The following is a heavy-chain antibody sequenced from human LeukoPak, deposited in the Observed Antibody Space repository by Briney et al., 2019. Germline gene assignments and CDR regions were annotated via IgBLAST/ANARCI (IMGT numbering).Heavy chain of an antibody. CDR3: TREFQNYYDSSGYGYYFDY. CDR1: GLTFSSYW. J-gene: IGHJ4*02. D-gene: IGHD3-22*01. Sequence: GGSLRLSCAASGLTFSSYWMSWVRQAPGKGLEWVGFIRSKAYGGTTEYAASVKGRFTISRDDSKSIAYLQMNSLKTEDTAVYYCTREFQNYYDSSGYGYYFDYWGQGTLVTVSS. CDR2: IRSKAYGGTT. V-gene: IGHV3-49*04.